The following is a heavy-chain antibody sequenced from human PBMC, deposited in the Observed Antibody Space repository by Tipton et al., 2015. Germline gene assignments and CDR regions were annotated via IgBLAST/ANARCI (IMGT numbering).Heavy chain of an antibody. D-gene: IGHD5-24*01. CDR1: GGSVSTSNYY. CDR3: ARDLEHGMDV. Sequence: PSLTCTVSGGSVSTSNYYWGWIRQSPGKGLEWIGYISYTDGAHYNPALKSRVTISVDTSKNQFSLTLNSVAAADTAVYYCARDLEHGMDVWGHGTTVTVSS. CDR2: ISYTDGA. J-gene: IGHJ6*02. V-gene: IGHV4-61*01.